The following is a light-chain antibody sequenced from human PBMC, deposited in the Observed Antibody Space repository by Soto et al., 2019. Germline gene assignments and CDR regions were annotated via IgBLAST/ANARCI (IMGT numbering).Light chain of an antibody. V-gene: IGKV3-15*01. CDR3: HQYIDWPPGT. CDR1: QSVSSS. CDR2: DTS. Sequence: EIVVTQSPATLSVSPGERVTLSCRASQSVSSSLAWYQQRPGQAPRLLIYDTSTRAAGISARFSGSGSGTDFTLTISSLQSEDFAVYSWHQYIDWPPGTFGQGTAVEIK. J-gene: IGKJ1*01.